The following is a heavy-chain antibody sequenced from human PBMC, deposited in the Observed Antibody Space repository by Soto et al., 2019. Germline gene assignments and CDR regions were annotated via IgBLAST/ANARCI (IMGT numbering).Heavy chain of an antibody. V-gene: IGHV3-33*01. J-gene: IGHJ6*02. D-gene: IGHD5-12*01. CDR2: RWNDGSNK. Sequence: QVQLVESGGGVVQPGRSLRLSCAASGFTFRDHAMHWVRQARGKGREWLAIRWNDGSNKFYAGSVQGRFTISRDNSKNTVYLQMNTLSAEDTVVYYCATALFPDVDIYAMDVWGQGTTVTVSS. CDR3: ATALFPDVDIYAMDV. CDR1: GFTFRDHA.